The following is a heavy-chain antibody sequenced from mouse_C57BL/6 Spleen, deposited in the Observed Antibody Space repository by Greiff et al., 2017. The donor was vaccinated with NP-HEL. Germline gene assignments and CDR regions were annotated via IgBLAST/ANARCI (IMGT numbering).Heavy chain of an antibody. Sequence: EVQLQQSGPELVKPGASVKISCKASGYSFTGYYMNWVKQSPEKSLEWIGEINPSTGGTTYNQKFKAKATLTVDKSSSTAYMQLKCLTSEDSAVYYCARSGLLRSFDYWGQGTTLTVSS. CDR2: INPSTGGT. CDR1: GYSFTGYY. J-gene: IGHJ2*01. CDR3: ARSGLLRSFDY. V-gene: IGHV1-42*01. D-gene: IGHD1-1*01.